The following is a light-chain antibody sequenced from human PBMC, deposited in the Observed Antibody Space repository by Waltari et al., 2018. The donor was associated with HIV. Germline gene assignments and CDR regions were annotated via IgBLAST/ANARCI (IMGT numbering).Light chain of an antibody. CDR3: YSYAGSYTFV. CDR2: DVN. V-gene: IGLV2-11*01. Sequence: QSALTQPRSVSGSPGQPVTISCTGTISDVGGYTYVSWYQQHPGKAPKLMIYDVNKRPSGVPDRFAGSKSGNTASLTISGLQTEDEADYYCYSYAGSYTFVFGTGTTVTVL. CDR1: ISDVGGYTY. J-gene: IGLJ1*01.